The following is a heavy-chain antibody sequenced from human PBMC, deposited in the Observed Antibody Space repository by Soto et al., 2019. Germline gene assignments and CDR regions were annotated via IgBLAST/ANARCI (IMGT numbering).Heavy chain of an antibody. D-gene: IGHD2-2*01. CDR2: ISGSGGST. Sequence: EVQLLESGGGLVQPGGSLRLSCAASGFTFSSYAMGWVRQAPGKGLEWVSAISGSGGSTYYADSVKGRFTISRDNSKNTLYLQMNSLRAEDTAVYYCAKGYCSSTSCYGWFDYFDYWGQGTLVTVSS. J-gene: IGHJ4*02. CDR3: AKGYCSSTSCYGWFDYFDY. V-gene: IGHV3-23*01. CDR1: GFTFSSYA.